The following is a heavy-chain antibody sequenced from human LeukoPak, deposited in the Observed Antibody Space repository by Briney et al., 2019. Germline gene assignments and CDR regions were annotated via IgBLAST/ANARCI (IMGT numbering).Heavy chain of an antibody. CDR3: ARDFRHYYGSGSYPDAFDI. D-gene: IGHD3-10*01. V-gene: IGHV3-21*01. Sequence: GGSLRLSCAASGFTFSSYSMNWVRQAPGKVLEWVSSISSSSSYIYYADSVKGRFTISRDNAKNSLYLQMNSLRAEDTAVYYCARDFRHYYGSGSYPDAFDIWGQGTMVTVSS. J-gene: IGHJ3*02. CDR1: GFTFSSYS. CDR2: ISSSSSYI.